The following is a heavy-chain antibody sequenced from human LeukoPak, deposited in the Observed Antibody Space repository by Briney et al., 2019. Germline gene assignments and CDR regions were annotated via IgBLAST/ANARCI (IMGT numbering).Heavy chain of an antibody. J-gene: IGHJ4*02. CDR1: GGSISSNSYY. CDR2: IYYSGST. CDR3: ARDPGGAVVTAIDYFDY. D-gene: IGHD2-21*02. V-gene: IGHV4-39*07. Sequence: PSETLSLTCTVSGGSISSNSYYWDWIRQPPGTGLEWIGSIYYSGSTYYNPSLKSRVTISVDTSKNQFSLKLSPVTAADTAVYYCARDPGGAVVTAIDYFDYWGQGTLVTVSS.